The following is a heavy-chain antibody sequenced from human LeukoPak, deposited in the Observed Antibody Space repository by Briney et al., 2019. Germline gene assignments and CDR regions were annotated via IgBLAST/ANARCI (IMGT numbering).Heavy chain of an antibody. Sequence: GGSLRLSCAASGFTFSSYWMHWVRQAPGKGLVWVSRTSSDGSTTTYADSVKGRFTISRDNAKNTLYLQMNSLRAEDTAVYYCARPRAGYSVFDYWGQGTLVTVSS. CDR1: GFTFSSYW. D-gene: IGHD6-13*01. CDR3: ARPRAGYSVFDY. CDR2: TSSDGSTT. J-gene: IGHJ4*02. V-gene: IGHV3-74*01.